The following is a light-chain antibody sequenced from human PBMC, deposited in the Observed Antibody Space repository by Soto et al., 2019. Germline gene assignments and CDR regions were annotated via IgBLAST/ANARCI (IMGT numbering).Light chain of an antibody. CDR2: DAS. CDR1: HTISNW. CDR3: QQYNSYSST. Sequence: DIQMTQSPSTLSASVGDRVTITCRASHTISNWLAWYQQKPGKAPKLLIYDASILESGVPSRFSGSGSGTGITLTISSPQPDDFAAYYCQQYNSYSSTFGQGTKVDI. J-gene: IGKJ1*01. V-gene: IGKV1-5*01.